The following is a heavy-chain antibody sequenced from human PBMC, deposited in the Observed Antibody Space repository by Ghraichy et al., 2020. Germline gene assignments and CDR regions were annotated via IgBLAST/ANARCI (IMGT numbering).Heavy chain of an antibody. CDR1: GFTFSSYA. CDR3: ANEFRYYDSSGYSGY. D-gene: IGHD3-22*01. Sequence: GGSLRLSCAASGFTFSSYAMSWVRQAPGKGLEWVSAISGSGGSTYYADSVKGRFTISRDNSKNTLYLQMNSLRAEDTAVYYCANEFRYYDSSGYSGYWGQGTLVTVSS. J-gene: IGHJ4*02. CDR2: ISGSGGST. V-gene: IGHV3-23*01.